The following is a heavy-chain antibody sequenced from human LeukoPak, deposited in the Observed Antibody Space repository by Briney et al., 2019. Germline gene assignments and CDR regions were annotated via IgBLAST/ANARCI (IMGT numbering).Heavy chain of an antibody. CDR1: GFTFDDYA. V-gene: IGHV3-9*03. CDR3: AKGGYYDSSGPNWFDP. Sequence: GGSLRLSCAASGFTFDDYAMHWVRQAPGKGLEWVSGISWNSGSIGYADSVKGRFTISRDNAKNSLYLQMNSLRAEDMALYYCAKGGYYDSSGPNWFDPWGQGTLVIVSS. J-gene: IGHJ5*02. CDR2: ISWNSGSI. D-gene: IGHD3-22*01.